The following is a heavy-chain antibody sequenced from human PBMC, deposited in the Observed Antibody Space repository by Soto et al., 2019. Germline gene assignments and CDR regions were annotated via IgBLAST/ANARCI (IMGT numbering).Heavy chain of an antibody. V-gene: IGHV3-23*01. CDR2: ISGSGSET. D-gene: IGHD1-1*01. Sequence: PGGSLRLSCATSGFNFKNYGMSWVRLAPGQGLEWVSAISGSGSETYYADSVKGRFTITRDNSKETLFLQMNSLRAEDTAIYYCATDLDIPIAVAPDATGSFDIWGQGTLVTVSS. CDR3: ATDLDIPIAVAPDATGSFDI. J-gene: IGHJ4*02. CDR1: GFNFKNYG.